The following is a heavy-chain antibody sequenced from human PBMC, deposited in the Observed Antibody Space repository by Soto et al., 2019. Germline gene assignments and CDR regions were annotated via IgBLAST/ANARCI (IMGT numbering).Heavy chain of an antibody. D-gene: IGHD2-2*01. CDR1: GGSISDDSY. CDR3: ARDEYQLLSSVSWFDS. V-gene: IGHV4-30-4*01. CDR2: IYHTGNT. J-gene: IGHJ5*01. Sequence: NPSETLSLTCTVSGGSISDDSYWSWIRQTPGKGLEWIGYIYHTGNTYYNPSLRSRVSISVDKSKSQFSLKLISVTAADTAVYFCARDEYQLLSSVSWFDSWGKGTLVTV.